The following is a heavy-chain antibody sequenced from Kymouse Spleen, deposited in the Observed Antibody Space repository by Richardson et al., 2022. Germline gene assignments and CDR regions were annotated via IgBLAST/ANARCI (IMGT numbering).Heavy chain of an antibody. D-gene: IGHD3-10*01. CDR1: GYTFTSYA. Sequence: QVQLVQSGAEVKKPGASVKVSCKASGYTFTSYAMHWVRQAPGQRLEWMGWINAGNGNTKYSQKFQGRVTITRDTSASTAYMELSSLRSEDTAVYYCARGWYYGWERYNWFDPWGQGTLVTVSS. CDR3: ARGWYYGWERYNWFDP. CDR2: INAGNGNT. J-gene: IGHJ5*02. V-gene: IGHV1-3*01.